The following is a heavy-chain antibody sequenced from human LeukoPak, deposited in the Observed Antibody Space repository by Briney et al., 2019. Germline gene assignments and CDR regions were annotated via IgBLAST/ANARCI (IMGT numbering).Heavy chain of an antibody. D-gene: IGHD2-2*02. V-gene: IGHV4-61*02. J-gene: IGHJ6*03. CDR3: ARGSRYCSSTSCYSIYYMDV. CDR2: IYTSGST. Sequence: PSQTLSLTCTVSGGSISSGSYYWSWIRQPAGKGLEWIGRIYTSGSTNYNPSLKCRVTISVDTSKNQFSLKLSSVTAADTAVYYCARGSRYCSSTSCYSIYYMDVWGKGTTVTVSS. CDR1: GGSISSGSYY.